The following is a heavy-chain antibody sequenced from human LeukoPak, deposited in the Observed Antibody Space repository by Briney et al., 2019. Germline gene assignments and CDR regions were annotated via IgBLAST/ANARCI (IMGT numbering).Heavy chain of an antibody. J-gene: IGHJ4*02. CDR3: ARVGNGSPLEC. D-gene: IGHD6-19*01. Sequence: GGSLRLSCAASGFSFSSYWMHWVRQAPGKGLVWASRINSDGSSTSYADSVKGRFTISRDNAKNTLYLQMNSLRAEDTAVYYCARVGNGSPLECWGQGTLVTVSS. CDR2: INSDGSST. V-gene: IGHV3-74*01. CDR1: GFSFSSYW.